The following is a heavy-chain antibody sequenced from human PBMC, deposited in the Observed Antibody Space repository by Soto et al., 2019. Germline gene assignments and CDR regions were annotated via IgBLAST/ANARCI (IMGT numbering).Heavy chain of an antibody. CDR2: IYYSGST. CDR1: GGSISSGGYY. J-gene: IGHJ5*02. V-gene: IGHV4-31*03. Sequence: PSETLSLTCTVSGGSISSGGYYWSWIRHHPGKGLEWIGYIYYSGSTYYNPSLKSRVTISVDTSKNQFSLKLSSVTAADTAVYYCARVGRSGAATGWFDPWGQGTLVTVSS. CDR3: ARVGRSGAATGWFDP. D-gene: IGHD7-27*01.